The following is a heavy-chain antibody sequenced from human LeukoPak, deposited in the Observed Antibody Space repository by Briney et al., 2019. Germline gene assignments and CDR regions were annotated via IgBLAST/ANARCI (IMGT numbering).Heavy chain of an antibody. CDR1: GYTFTSYY. Sequence: ASVKVSCKASGYTFTSYYMHWVRQAPGQGLEWMGIINPSGGSTSYAQKFQGRVTMTRDMSTSTVYMELSSLRSEDTAVYYCARDYYYDSSGYTVHAFDIWGQGAMVTVSS. CDR3: ARDYYYDSSGYTVHAFDI. J-gene: IGHJ3*02. V-gene: IGHV1-46*01. D-gene: IGHD3-22*01. CDR2: INPSGGST.